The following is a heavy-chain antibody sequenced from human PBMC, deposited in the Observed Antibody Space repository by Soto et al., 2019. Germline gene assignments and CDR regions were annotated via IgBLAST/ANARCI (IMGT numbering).Heavy chain of an antibody. Sequence: QVQLQESGPGLVKPSGTLSLTCAVSGGSISSSNWWSWVRQPPGKGLEWIGEIYHSGSTNYNPSLKRLVTISVDKSKNQFSLKLSSVTAADTAVYYCARSPGDDYGDYGIDYWGQGTLVTVSS. CDR3: ARSPGDDYGDYGIDY. CDR1: GGSISSSNW. J-gene: IGHJ4*02. V-gene: IGHV4-4*02. CDR2: IYHSGST. D-gene: IGHD4-17*01.